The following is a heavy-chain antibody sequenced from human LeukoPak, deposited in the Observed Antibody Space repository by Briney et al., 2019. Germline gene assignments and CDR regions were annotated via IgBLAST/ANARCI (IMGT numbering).Heavy chain of an antibody. CDR1: GYTFTSYY. CDR3: ARGGDTAMAPYYYYMDV. D-gene: IGHD5-18*01. Sequence: SVKVSCKASGYTFTSYYMHWVRQAPGQGLEWMGIINPSGGSTSYAQKFQGRVTMTRDMSTSTVYMELSSLRSEDTAVYYCARGGDTAMAPYYYYMDVWGKGATVTVSS. J-gene: IGHJ6*03. CDR2: INPSGGST. V-gene: IGHV1-46*01.